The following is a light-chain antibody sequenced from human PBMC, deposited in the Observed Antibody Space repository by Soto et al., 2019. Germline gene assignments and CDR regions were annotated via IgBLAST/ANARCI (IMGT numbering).Light chain of an antibody. J-gene: IGKJ2*01. CDR2: DTS. CDR1: QSIKSSY. Sequence: DIVLTQSPGTLSLSPGERATLSCRASQSIKSSYLAWYQQKPGQAPRLLIYDTSSRATGIPDRFSGSGSGTDFTLTISRLEPEDFAIYYCQQYGSSPPNTFGQGTKLEIK. CDR3: QQYGSSPPNT. V-gene: IGKV3-20*01.